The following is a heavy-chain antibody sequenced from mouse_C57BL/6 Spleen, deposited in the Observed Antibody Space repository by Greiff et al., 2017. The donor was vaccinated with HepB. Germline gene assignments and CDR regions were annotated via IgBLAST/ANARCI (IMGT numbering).Heavy chain of an antibody. J-gene: IGHJ3*01. CDR3: ARSGSNYEAWFAY. V-gene: IGHV5-15*01. D-gene: IGHD2-5*01. Sequence: EVKLMESGGGLVQPGGSLKLSCAASGFTFSDYGMAWVRQAPRKGPEWVAFISNLAYSIYYADTVTGRFTISRENAKNTLYLEMSSLRSEDTAMYYCARSGSNYEAWFAYWGQGTLVTVSA. CDR1: GFTFSDYG. CDR2: ISNLAYSI.